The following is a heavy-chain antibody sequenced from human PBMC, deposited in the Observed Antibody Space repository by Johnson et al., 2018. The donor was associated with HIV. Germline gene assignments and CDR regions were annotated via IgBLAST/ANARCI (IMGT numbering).Heavy chain of an antibody. Sequence: VQLVESGGGLVQAGRSLRLSCTASGFIFGDYAMHWVRQAPGQGLEWVSGISWHSGSIGYADSVKGRFTISRDNSKSTLYLQMNSLRAEDTAVYYCAKAKTVARIAIFFDIWGQGTMVTVSS. J-gene: IGHJ3*02. CDR1: GFIFGDYA. V-gene: IGHV3-9*01. CDR2: ISWHSGSI. CDR3: AKAKTVARIAIFFDI. D-gene: IGHD3-3*01.